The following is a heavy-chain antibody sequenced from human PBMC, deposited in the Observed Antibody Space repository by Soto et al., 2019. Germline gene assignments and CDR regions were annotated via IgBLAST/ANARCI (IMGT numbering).Heavy chain of an antibody. CDR2: VYHNGGP. Sequence: SETLSLTRAVSDGFISSSNYWSWVRQPPGKGLEWIGQVYHNGGPSYNPSLRSRVTMSIDKSKNQFSLNLSAVTAADTAVYFCVRHGGRLFDYWGPGHLVTVSS. J-gene: IGHJ4*02. V-gene: IGHV4-4*02. D-gene: IGHD2-15*01. CDR1: DGFISSSNY. CDR3: VRHGGRLFDY.